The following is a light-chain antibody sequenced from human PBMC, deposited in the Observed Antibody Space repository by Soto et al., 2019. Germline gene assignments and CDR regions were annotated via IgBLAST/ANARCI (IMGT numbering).Light chain of an antibody. CDR3: SSYAGSNLYV. J-gene: IGLJ1*01. Sequence: QSALTQPPSASGSPGQSVTISCTGTSSDVGGYNYVSWYQQHPGKAPKLMFYEVSKRPSGVPDRFSGSKSGNTASLTVSGLQAEDEADYYCSSYAGSNLYVFGTGTKLTVL. CDR1: SSDVGGYNY. V-gene: IGLV2-8*01. CDR2: EVS.